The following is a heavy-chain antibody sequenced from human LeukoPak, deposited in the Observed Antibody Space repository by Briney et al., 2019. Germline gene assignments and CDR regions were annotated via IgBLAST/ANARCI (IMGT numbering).Heavy chain of an antibody. D-gene: IGHD5-12*01. CDR3: ARXXVMATCFDY. CDR1: GGSFSGYY. Sequence: SETLSLTCAVYGGSFSGYYWSWIRQPPGKGLEWIGEINHSGSTNYNPSLKSRVTISVDTSKNQFSLKLSSVAAADTAVYYCARXXVMATCFDYWGQGTLVTVSS. CDR2: INHSGST. V-gene: IGHV4-34*01. J-gene: IGHJ4*02.